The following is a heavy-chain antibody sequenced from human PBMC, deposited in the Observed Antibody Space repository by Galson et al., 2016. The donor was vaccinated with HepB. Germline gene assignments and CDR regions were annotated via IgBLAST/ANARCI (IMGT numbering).Heavy chain of an antibody. CDR2: ITGSGDKT. CDR1: GFTFNVYT. V-gene: IGHV3-23*01. Sequence: SLRLSCAASGFTFNVYTMTWVRQAPGKGLEWVSTITGSGDKTYLADSVKGRFTVSRDNSKKTLYLQMNNLRAEDTAVYYCARETTTEMVFDIWGQGKMVTVSS. J-gene: IGHJ3*02. D-gene: IGHD4-17*01. CDR3: ARETTTEMVFDI.